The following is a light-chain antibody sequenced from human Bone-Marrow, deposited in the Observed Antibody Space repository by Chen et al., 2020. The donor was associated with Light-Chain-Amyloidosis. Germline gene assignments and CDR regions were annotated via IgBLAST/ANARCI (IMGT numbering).Light chain of an antibody. Sequence: EIVLTQSPGTLSLSPGEGANLSCRASQTITSNYLTWYQQKFGQAPRLLIYGSSSRATGIPDRFTGSGSGKDFTLTINRLEPEDLAMYYCQQYGTSPLTFGGGTKVEIK. CDR3: QQYGTSPLT. V-gene: IGKV3-20*01. CDR1: QTITSNY. J-gene: IGKJ4*01. CDR2: GSS.